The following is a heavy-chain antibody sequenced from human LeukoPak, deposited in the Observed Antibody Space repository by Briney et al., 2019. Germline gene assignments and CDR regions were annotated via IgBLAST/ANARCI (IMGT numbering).Heavy chain of an antibody. Sequence: GGSLRLSCGASGFAVSSNYMSWVRQAPGKGLEWVSVISGSGGSTYYADSVKGRFTISRDNSKNTLYLQMNSLRAEDTAVYYCAKDLGITMIVVVSHFDYWGQGTLVTVSS. CDR2: ISGSGGST. CDR3: AKDLGITMIVVVSHFDY. CDR1: GFAVSSNY. D-gene: IGHD3-22*01. J-gene: IGHJ4*02. V-gene: IGHV3-23*01.